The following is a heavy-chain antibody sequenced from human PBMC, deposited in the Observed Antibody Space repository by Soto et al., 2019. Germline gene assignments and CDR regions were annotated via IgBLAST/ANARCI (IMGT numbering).Heavy chain of an antibody. CDR3: ASLGVGDWANYYYYYGMDV. CDR2: VTANGGST. D-gene: IGHD2-21*02. J-gene: IGHJ6*02. Sequence: GGSLRLSCAASGFTFSSYGMHWVRQAPGKGLDWVSAVTANGGSTYSAGSVKGRFTISRDNSKNTLFLQMNSLRAEDTAVYYCASLGVGDWANYYYYYGMDVWGQGTTVTVSS. CDR1: GFTFSSYG. V-gene: IGHV3-23*01.